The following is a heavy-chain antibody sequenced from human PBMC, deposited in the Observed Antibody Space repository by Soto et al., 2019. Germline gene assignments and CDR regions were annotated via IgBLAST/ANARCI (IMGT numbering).Heavy chain of an antibody. D-gene: IGHD2-15*01. CDR1: GGSISSGGYY. Sequence: SETLSLTCTVSGGSISSGGYYWSWIRQHPGKGLEWIGYIYYSGSTYYNPSLKSRVTISVDTSKNQFSLKLSSVTAADTAVYYCARGISGGSHQSPANMVFFAFDIWGQGTMVTVSS. V-gene: IGHV4-31*03. CDR2: IYYSGST. J-gene: IGHJ3*02. CDR3: ARGISGGSHQSPANMVFFAFDI.